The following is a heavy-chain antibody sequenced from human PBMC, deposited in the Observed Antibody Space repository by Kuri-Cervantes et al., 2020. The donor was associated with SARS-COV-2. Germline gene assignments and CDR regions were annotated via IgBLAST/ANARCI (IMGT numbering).Heavy chain of an antibody. Sequence: SETLSLTCAVYGGSFSGYYWGWIRQPPGKGLEWIGSIYHSGSTNYNPSIKSRVTISVDTSKNQFSLKLSSVTAADTAVYYCARGNGFFSESIAARRRTYYFDYWGQGTLVTVSS. V-gene: IGHV4-34*01. J-gene: IGHJ4*02. D-gene: IGHD6-6*01. CDR2: IYHSGST. CDR1: GGSFSGYY. CDR3: ARGNGFFSESIAARRRTYYFDY.